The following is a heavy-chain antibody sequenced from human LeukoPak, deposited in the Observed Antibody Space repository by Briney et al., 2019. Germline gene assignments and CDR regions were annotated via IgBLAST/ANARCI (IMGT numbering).Heavy chain of an antibody. D-gene: IGHD3-22*01. Sequence: GASVKVSCKASGYTFTSYAMNWVRQAPGQGLEWMGWINTNTGNPTYAQGFTGRFVFSLDTSVSTAYLQISSLKAEDTAIYYCAREFYSDSSGYIDDFDIWGQGTMVTVSS. V-gene: IGHV7-4-1*02. CDR3: AREFYSDSSGYIDDFDI. CDR2: INTNTGNP. CDR1: GYTFTSYA. J-gene: IGHJ3*02.